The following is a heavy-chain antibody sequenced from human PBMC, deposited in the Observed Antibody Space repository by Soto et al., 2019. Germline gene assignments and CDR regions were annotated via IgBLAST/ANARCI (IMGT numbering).Heavy chain of an antibody. CDR3: ARGPPYYGSGLWGFDP. CDR2: INHSGST. D-gene: IGHD3-10*01. V-gene: IGHV4-34*01. J-gene: IGHJ5*02. Sequence: PSETLSLTCAVYGGSFSGYYWSWIRQPPGKGLEWIGEINHSGSTNYNPSLKSRVTISVDTSKNQFSLKLSSVTAADTAVYYCARGPPYYGSGLWGFDPRGQGTLVTVSS. CDR1: GGSFSGYY.